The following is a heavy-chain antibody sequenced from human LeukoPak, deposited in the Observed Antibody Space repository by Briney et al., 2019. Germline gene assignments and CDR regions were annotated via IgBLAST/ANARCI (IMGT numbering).Heavy chain of an antibody. J-gene: IGHJ6*04. V-gene: IGHV1-69*13. CDR2: IIPIFGTA. CDR1: GGTFSSYA. CDR3: ARALSTMVRGVYYYYGMDV. D-gene: IGHD3-10*01. Sequence: SVKVSCKASGGTFSSYAISWVRQAPGQGLEWMGGIIPIFGTANYAQKFQGRVTITADESTSTAYVELSSPRSEDTAVYYCARALSTMVRGVYYYYGMDVWGKGTTVTVSS.